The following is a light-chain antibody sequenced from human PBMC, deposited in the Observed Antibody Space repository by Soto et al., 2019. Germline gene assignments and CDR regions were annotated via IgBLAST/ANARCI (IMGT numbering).Light chain of an antibody. J-gene: IGKJ2*01. CDR3: QQYNSYMYT. V-gene: IGKV1-5*03. Sequence: DIQMTQSPSTLSASVGDRVTITCRASQSISSWLAWYQQKPGKAPKLLIYKASSLESGVPSRFSGSGSGTEFNLNISSLQPDDFATYYCQQYNSYMYTFGQGTKLEIK. CDR1: QSISSW. CDR2: KAS.